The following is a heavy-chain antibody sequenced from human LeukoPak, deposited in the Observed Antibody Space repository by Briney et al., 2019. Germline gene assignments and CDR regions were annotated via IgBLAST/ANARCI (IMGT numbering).Heavy chain of an antibody. CDR1: GFTFSSYA. V-gene: IGHV3-30*04. D-gene: IGHD3-22*01. CDR2: ISYDGSNK. J-gene: IGHJ4*02. Sequence: AGGSLRLSWAASGFTFSSYAMHWVRQAPGKGLEWVAVISYDGSNKYYADSVKGRFTISRDNSKNTLYLQMNSLRAEDTAVYYCATTRPYYYDSSGYPIDYWGQGTLVTVSS. CDR3: ATTRPYYYDSSGYPIDY.